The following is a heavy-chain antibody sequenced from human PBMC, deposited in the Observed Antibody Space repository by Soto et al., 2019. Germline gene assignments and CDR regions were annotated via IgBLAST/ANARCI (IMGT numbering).Heavy chain of an antibody. D-gene: IGHD5-12*01. Sequence: QVQLVESGGGVVQPGRSLSLSCAASGFTFSTYAMHWVRQAPGKGLEWVAVISYDGRNKYYADSVKGRFTISRDNSKNTLHQQMNSRRAEDTAGYYCSREVDSGYDPKSYYYYGMYVWGQGTTDTVS. CDR2: ISYDGRNK. V-gene: IGHV3-30*04. J-gene: IGHJ6*02. CDR1: GFTFSTYA. CDR3: SREVDSGYDPKSYYYYGMYV.